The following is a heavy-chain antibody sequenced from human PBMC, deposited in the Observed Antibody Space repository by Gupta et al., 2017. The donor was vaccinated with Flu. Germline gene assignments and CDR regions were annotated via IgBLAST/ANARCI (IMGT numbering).Heavy chain of an antibody. Sequence: GFTFSSYWMSWVRQAPGKGLEWVAVLNQDGSQKYLGDSVKGRFTISRDNAKNSLFLQMNSLRAEDTGVYYCARDYDRTGDYWGQGILVTVSS. J-gene: IGHJ4*02. CDR3: ARDYDRTGDY. CDR1: GFTFSSYW. V-gene: IGHV3-7*01. CDR2: LNQDGSQK. D-gene: IGHD5-12*01.